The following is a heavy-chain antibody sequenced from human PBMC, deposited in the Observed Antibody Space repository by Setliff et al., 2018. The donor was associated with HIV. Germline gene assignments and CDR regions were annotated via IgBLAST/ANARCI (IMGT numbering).Heavy chain of an antibody. CDR2: IWYDGSKT. CDR3: TRKLAPGHGMDV. V-gene: IGHV3-33*03. D-gene: IGHD3-3*02. CDR1: GFTFSSYG. Sequence: GESLKISCAASGFTFSSYGMHWVRQAPGKGLEWVAFIWYDGSKTYYADSVQGRFTISRDNAKNSLYLQMDSLRVEDTTVYYCTRKLAPGHGMDVWGQGTTVTVSS. J-gene: IGHJ6*02.